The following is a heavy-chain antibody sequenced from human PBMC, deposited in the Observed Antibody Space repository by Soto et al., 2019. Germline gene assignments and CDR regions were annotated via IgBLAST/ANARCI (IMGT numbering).Heavy chain of an antibody. J-gene: IGHJ3*02. D-gene: IGHD6-13*01. CDR3: AKGEWVAAGDAFDI. V-gene: IGHV3-30*18. CDR1: GFTFSSYG. Sequence: GGSLRLSCAASGFTFSSYGMHWVRQAPGKGLEWVAVISYDGSNKYYADSVKGRFTISRDNSKNTLYLQMNSLRAEDTAVYYCAKGEWVAAGDAFDIWGQGTMVTVSS. CDR2: ISYDGSNK.